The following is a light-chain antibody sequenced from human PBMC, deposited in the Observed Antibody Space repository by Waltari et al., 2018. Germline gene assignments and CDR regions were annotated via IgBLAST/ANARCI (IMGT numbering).Light chain of an antibody. CDR3: QVWVQSDHRVV. CDR1: NIVAKS. CDR2: DDT. Sequence: SYVLTQPPSMSVAPGQTATVTCGGDNIVAKSVHWYQQRAGQAPVLVIFDDTDRPSAIPERFPGSNSDNTATLTIKRVEAGDEADYFCQVWVQSDHRVVFGGGTRLTVL. J-gene: IGLJ2*01. V-gene: IGLV3-21*02.